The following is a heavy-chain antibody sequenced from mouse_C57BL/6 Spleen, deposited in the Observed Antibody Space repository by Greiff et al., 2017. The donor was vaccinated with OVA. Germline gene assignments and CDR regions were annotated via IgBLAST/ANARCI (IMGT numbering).Heavy chain of an antibody. CDR3: AIGGVNGYPAWFAY. CDR2: IDPSDSYT. V-gene: IGHV1-50*01. J-gene: IGHJ3*01. Sequence: QVQLQQPGAELVKPGASVKLSCKASGYTFTSYWMQWVKQRPGQGLEWIGEIDPSDSYTNYNQKFKGKATLTVDTSSSTAYMQLSSLTSEDSAVYYCAIGGVNGYPAWFAYWGQGTLVTVSA. D-gene: IGHD2-2*01. CDR1: GYTFTSYW.